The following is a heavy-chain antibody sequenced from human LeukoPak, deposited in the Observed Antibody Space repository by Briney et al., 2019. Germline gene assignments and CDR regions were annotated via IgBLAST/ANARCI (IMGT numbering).Heavy chain of an antibody. CDR1: GFIFSSYW. D-gene: IGHD2-21*01. J-gene: IGHJ6*03. CDR3: ASVVPHRYYMDV. Sequence: GGSLRLSCAASGFIFSSYWMSWVRQAPGKGLEWVAIIKQDGSEKYYVDSVKGRFTISRDNAKNSLYLQMNSLRAEDTAVYYCASVVPHRYYMDVWGKGTTVTISS. V-gene: IGHV3-7*01. CDR2: IKQDGSEK.